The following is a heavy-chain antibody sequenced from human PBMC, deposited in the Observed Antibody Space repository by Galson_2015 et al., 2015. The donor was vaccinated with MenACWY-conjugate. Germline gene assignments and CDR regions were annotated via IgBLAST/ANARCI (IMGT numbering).Heavy chain of an antibody. Sequence: SLRLSCAASGFTVSSSYMSWVRQAPGKGLEWVSFIYSGGSTYYADSVKCRFTISRDNSRNTLYLQMNSLRAEDTAVYYCARDPPTAAGYWGQGTLVTVSS. CDR2: IYSGGST. J-gene: IGHJ4*02. V-gene: IGHV3-53*01. CDR3: ARDPPTAAGY. D-gene: IGHD6-13*01. CDR1: GFTVSSSY.